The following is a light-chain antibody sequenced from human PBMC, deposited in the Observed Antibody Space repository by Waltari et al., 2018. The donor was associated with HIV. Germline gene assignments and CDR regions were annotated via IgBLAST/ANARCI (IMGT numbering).Light chain of an antibody. Sequence: QSALTQPASVSGSPGQSITISCTGTSSDVGGYNYVSWYQQHPGKAPKLMIYDVINRPSGVSNRLSGSKSGNTASLTISGLQAKDDADYYCSSYTSSSTYVFGTGTKVTVL. J-gene: IGLJ1*01. CDR3: SSYTSSSTYV. V-gene: IGLV2-14*03. CDR1: SSDVGGYNY. CDR2: DVI.